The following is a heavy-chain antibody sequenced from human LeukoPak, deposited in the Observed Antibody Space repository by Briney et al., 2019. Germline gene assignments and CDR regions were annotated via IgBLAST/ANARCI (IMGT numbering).Heavy chain of an antibody. J-gene: IGHJ4*02. CDR1: GYTFTGYY. CDR3: ARGTSIAY. V-gene: IGHV1-2*02. D-gene: IGHD2-2*01. CDR2: INPNSGGT. Sequence: ASVKVSCKSSGYTFTGYYMHWVRQAPGQGLEWMRWINPNSGGTNYAQKFQGKVTMTRDTSISTAYMEMSRLRSADTAVYSCARGTSIAYWGQGNLVTVSS.